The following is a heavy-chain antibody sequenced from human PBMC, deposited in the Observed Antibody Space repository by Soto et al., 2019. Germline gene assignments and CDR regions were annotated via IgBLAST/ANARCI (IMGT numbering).Heavy chain of an antibody. V-gene: IGHV4-4*02. D-gene: IGHD3-22*01. Sequence: KPSETLSLTCAVSGGSISSSNWWSWVRQPPGKGLEWIGEIYHSGSTNYNPSLKSRVTISVDKSKNQFSLKLSSVTAADTAVYYCARGGARYDSSGYKYGMDVWGQGTTVTVSS. J-gene: IGHJ6*02. CDR2: IYHSGST. CDR1: GGSISSSNW. CDR3: ARGGARYDSSGYKYGMDV.